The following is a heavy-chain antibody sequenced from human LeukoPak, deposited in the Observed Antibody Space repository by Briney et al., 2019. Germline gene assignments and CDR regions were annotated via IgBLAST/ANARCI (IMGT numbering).Heavy chain of an antibody. V-gene: IGHV4-59*12. CDR3: AGPHPRNTVDF. J-gene: IGHJ4*02. CDR1: GGSFSGYY. D-gene: IGHD2/OR15-2a*01. Sequence: PSETLSLTCAVYGGSFSGYYWSWIRQPPGKGLEGIGYISYSGSTNYNPSLKSRVTISLDTSKNQSSLKLSSVTAAGTAVYYCAGPHPRNTVDFWGQGTLVTVSS. CDR2: ISYSGST.